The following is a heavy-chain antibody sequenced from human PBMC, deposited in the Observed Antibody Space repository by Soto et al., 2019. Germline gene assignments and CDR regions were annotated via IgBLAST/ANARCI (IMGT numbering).Heavy chain of an antibody. V-gene: IGHV3-23*01. D-gene: IGHD1-7*01. CDR3: ARQQGPRTPYYYGMDV. J-gene: IGHJ6*02. Sequence: EVQLLESGGGLVQPGGSLRLSCAASGFTFSSYAMSWVRQAPGKGLEWVSVIRSSGDRTYYADSVKGRFTISRDNSQNTPYMQMNSLKDEDTAVYYCARQQGPRTPYYYGMDVWGQGTTVTVSS. CDR1: GFTFSSYA. CDR2: IRSSGDRT.